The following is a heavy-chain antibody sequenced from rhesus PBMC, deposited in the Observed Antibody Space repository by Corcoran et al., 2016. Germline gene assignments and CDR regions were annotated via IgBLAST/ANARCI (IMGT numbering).Heavy chain of an antibody. CDR2: IYGSGGSK. CDR3: ARVGSSWSEWDTVGTEWYFDL. D-gene: IGHD5-42*01. CDR1: GYSISSGYY. V-gene: IGHV4S14*01. J-gene: IGHJ2*01. Sequence: QVQLQESGPGLVKPSETLSLTCAVSGYSISSGYYWGWIRQPPGKGLEWIGSIYGSGGSKYLNPSLKSRVTLSVDTSTHQFSLKLSSVTAADTAVYYCARVGSSWSEWDTVGTEWYFDLWGPGTPITISS.